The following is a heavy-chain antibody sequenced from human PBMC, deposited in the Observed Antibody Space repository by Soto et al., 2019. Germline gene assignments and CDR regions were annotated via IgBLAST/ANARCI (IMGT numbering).Heavy chain of an antibody. CDR2: ISSSSSYT. Sequence: GGSLRLSCAASGFTFSDYYMSWIRQAPGKGLGWVSYISSSSSYTNYADSVKGRFTISRDNAKNSLYLQMNSLRAEDTAVYYCAGIPMVYAMGSWLDPWGQGTLVTVSS. CDR3: AGIPMVYAMGSWLDP. J-gene: IGHJ5*02. CDR1: GFTFSDYY. V-gene: IGHV3-11*06. D-gene: IGHD2-8*01.